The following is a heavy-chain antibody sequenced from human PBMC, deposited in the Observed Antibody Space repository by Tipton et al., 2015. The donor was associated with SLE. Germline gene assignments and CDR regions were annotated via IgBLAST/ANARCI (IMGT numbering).Heavy chain of an antibody. CDR3: ASAHPSYWYFDL. J-gene: IGHJ2*01. V-gene: IGHV4-59*01. CDR1: GGSISSYY. CDR2: IYYSGCT. Sequence: LRLSCTVSGGSISSYYWSWIRQPPGKGLEWIGYIYYSGCTNYNPSLKSRVTISVDTSKNQFSLKLSSVTAADTAVYYCASAHPSYWYFDLWGRGTLVTVSS.